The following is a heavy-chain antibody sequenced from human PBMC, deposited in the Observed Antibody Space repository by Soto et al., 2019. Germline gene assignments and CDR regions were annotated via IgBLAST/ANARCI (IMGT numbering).Heavy chain of an antibody. D-gene: IGHD3-10*01. Sequence: QVQLVESGGGVVQPGRSLRLSCAASGFTFSSYGMHWVRQAPGKGLEWVAVIWDDGSNKYYADSVKGRFTISRDNSKKTVYLKMNSLSAEDAAVYYCARDRGLTMVRGVAFDPWGQGTLVTVSS. V-gene: IGHV3-33*01. J-gene: IGHJ5*02. CDR1: GFTFSSYG. CDR2: IWDDGSNK. CDR3: ARDRGLTMVRGVAFDP.